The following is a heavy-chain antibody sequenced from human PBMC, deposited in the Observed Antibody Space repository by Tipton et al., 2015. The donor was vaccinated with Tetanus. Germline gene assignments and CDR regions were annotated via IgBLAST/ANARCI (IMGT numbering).Heavy chain of an antibody. CDR3: ASGGYDSSGYVDY. D-gene: IGHD3-22*01. Sequence: TLSLTCTVSGGSISSYYLSWIRQPPGKGLEWIGYIYYSGSTNYNPSLKSRVTISVDTSKNQFSLKLSSVTAADTAVYYCASGGYDSSGYVDYWGQGTLVTVSS. V-gene: IGHV4-59*01. J-gene: IGHJ4*02. CDR2: IYYSGST. CDR1: GGSISSYY.